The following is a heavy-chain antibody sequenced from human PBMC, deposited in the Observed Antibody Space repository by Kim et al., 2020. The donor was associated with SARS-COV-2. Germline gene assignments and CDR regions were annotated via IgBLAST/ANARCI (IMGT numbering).Heavy chain of an antibody. CDR3: ARDRYSAYGSGSYYNAAEYFQH. CDR2: INPSGGST. V-gene: IGHV1-46*01. CDR1: GYTFTSYY. Sequence: ASVKVSCKASGYTFTSYYMHWVRQAPGQGLEWMGIINPSGGSTSYAQKFQGRVTMTRDTSTSTVYMELSSLRSEDTAVYYCARDRYSAYGSGSYYNAAEYFQHWGQGTLVTVSS. D-gene: IGHD3-10*01. J-gene: IGHJ1*01.